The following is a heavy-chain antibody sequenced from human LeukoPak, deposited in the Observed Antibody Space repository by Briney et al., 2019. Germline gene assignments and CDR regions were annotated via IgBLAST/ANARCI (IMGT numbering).Heavy chain of an antibody. D-gene: IGHD2-8*01. CDR1: GGSISSSSYY. J-gene: IGHJ2*01. CDR2: IYHSGST. CDR3: ARGLRGVAFDL. V-gene: IGHV4-39*07. Sequence: PSETLSLTCTVSGGSISSSSYYWGWIRQPPGKGLEWIGYIYHSGSTYYNPSLKSRVTISVDRSKNQFSLKLSSVTAADTAVYYCARGLRGVAFDLWGRGTLVTVSS.